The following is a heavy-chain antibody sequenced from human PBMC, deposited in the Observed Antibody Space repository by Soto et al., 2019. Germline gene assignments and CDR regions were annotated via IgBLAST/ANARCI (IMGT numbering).Heavy chain of an antibody. CDR1: GGTFSSYS. CDR3: ARDAYGMDV. V-gene: IGHV1-69*01. Sequence: QVHLVQSGAEVKKPGSSVKVSCEASGGTFSSYSINWVRQAPGQGLEWMGGIIPVFGRANYARKCQGRVTITADGSTNKGYMELSSVTSEDTAVYYCARDAYGMDVWGQGTTVTVSS. CDR2: IIPVFGRA. J-gene: IGHJ6*02.